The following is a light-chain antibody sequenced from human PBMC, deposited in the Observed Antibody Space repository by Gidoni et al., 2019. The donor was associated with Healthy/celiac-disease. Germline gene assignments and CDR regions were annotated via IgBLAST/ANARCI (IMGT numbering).Light chain of an antibody. V-gene: IGKV1-5*01. J-gene: IGKJ1*01. CDR2: DAS. CDR1: QSISSW. Sequence: DIQMTQSPSTLSASVGDRVTITCRASQSISSWLAWYQQKPGKAPKLLIYDASSLESGVPSRFSGSGSGKEFTLTISSLQPDEFATYYCQQYNSLWTFGQGTKVEIK. CDR3: QQYNSLWT.